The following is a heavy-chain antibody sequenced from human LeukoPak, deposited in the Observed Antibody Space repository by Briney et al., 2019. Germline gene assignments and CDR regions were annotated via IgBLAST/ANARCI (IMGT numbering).Heavy chain of an antibody. J-gene: IGHJ4*02. Sequence: GASVKVSXKASGYTFTSYYMHWVRQAPGQGLEWMGIINPSGGSTSYAQKFQGRVTMTRDTSTSTVYMELSSLRSEDTAVYYCARDGDYVWGSYRYGFDYWGQGTLVTVSS. D-gene: IGHD3-16*02. CDR3: ARDGDYVWGSYRYGFDY. CDR2: INPSGGST. V-gene: IGHV1-46*01. CDR1: GYTFTSYY.